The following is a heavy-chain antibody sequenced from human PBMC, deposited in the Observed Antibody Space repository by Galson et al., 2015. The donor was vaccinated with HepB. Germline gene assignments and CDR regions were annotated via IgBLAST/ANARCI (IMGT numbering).Heavy chain of an antibody. CDR2: ISDSGDST. CDR1: GVTLSEYA. Sequence: SLRLSCAVSGVTLSEYAMNWVRQAPGKGLEWVSTISDSGDSTSYADSVQGRFTISKDNSKNTVYLQLSSLRAEDTAVYFCAKDRWTRGAARPFDYWGQGTLVTVSS. J-gene: IGHJ4*02. V-gene: IGHV3-23*01. D-gene: IGHD6-6*01. CDR3: AKDRWTRGAARPFDY.